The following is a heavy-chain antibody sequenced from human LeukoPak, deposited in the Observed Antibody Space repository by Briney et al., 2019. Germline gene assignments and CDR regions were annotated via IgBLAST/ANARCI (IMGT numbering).Heavy chain of an antibody. Sequence: ASVKVSCKASGYTFTSYYMHWVRQAPGQGLEWMGIINPSGGSTSYAQKFQGRVTMTRDTSTSTVYVELSSLRSEDTAVYYCAREMGFEYSSSSADYWGQGTLVTVSS. D-gene: IGHD6-6*01. V-gene: IGHV1-46*01. CDR3: AREMGFEYSSSSADY. CDR2: INPSGGST. CDR1: GYTFTSYY. J-gene: IGHJ4*02.